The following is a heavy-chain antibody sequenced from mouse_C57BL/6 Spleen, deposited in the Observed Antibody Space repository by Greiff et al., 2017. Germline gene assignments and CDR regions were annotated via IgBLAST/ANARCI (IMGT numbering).Heavy chain of an antibody. CDR3: ARLGDGFAY. V-gene: IGHV5-6*01. CDR1: GFTFSSYG. D-gene: IGHD3-3*01. Sequence: DVHLVESGGDLVKPGGSLKLSCAASGFTFSSYGMSWVRQTPDKRLEWVATISSGGSYTYYPDSVKGRFTISRDNATNTLYLQMSSLKSEDTAMYDCARLGDGFAYWGQGTLVTVSA. CDR2: ISSGGSYT. J-gene: IGHJ3*01.